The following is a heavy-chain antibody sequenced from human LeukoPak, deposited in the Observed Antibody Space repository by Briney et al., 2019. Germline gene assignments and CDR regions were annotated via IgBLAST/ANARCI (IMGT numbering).Heavy chain of an antibody. D-gene: IGHD3-22*01. CDR1: GFTFTNAW. Sequence: KAGGSLRLSCVASGFTFTNAWMSWVRQAPGKGLEWVGHIKSKTDGGTTDYAAPVKGRFIISRDDSKHTLYLQMNSLKTDDTAVYYCTKYDTSVNFDYWGQGTLVTVSS. J-gene: IGHJ4*02. CDR3: TKYDTSVNFDY. V-gene: IGHV3-15*01. CDR2: IKSKTDGGTT.